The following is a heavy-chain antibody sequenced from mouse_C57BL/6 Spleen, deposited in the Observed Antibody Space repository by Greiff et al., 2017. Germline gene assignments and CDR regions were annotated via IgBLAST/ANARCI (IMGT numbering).Heavy chain of an antibody. D-gene: IGHD1-1*01. CDR2: IWRGGST. CDR1: GFSLTSYG. V-gene: IGHV2-5*01. Sequence: VKLMESGPGLVQPSQSLSITCTVSGFSLTSYGVHWVRQSPGRGLEWLGVIWRGGSTDYNAAFMSRLSITKDNSKSQVFFKMNSLQSDDTAIYYCAKDRYYGSSPYWHFDVWGTGTTVTVSS. J-gene: IGHJ1*03. CDR3: AKDRYYGSSPYWHFDV.